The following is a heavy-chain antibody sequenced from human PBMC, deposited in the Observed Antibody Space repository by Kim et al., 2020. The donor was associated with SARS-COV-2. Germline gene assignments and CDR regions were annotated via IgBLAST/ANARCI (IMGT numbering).Heavy chain of an antibody. J-gene: IGHJ6*02. V-gene: IGHV4-31*03. D-gene: IGHD5-18*01. Sequence: SENLSLTGTVSGGSISSGGYYWSWIRQHPGKGLEWNGYIYYSGSTYYNPSLKSRVTISVDTSKNQFSLKLSSVTAADTAVYYCARNTEYSYGYQEGSDVWGQGTTVTVSS. CDR1: GGSISSGGYY. CDR2: IYYSGST. CDR3: ARNTEYSYGYQEGSDV.